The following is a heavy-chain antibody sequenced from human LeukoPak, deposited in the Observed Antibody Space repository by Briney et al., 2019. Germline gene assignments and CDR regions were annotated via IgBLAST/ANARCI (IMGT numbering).Heavy chain of an antibody. CDR2: LYYDGRNK. V-gene: IGHV3-30*02. D-gene: IGHD6-19*01. CDR1: GFTFKIYG. Sequence: PGGSLRLSCAASGFTFKIYGMNWVRQAPGKGLEWVAFLYYDGRNKYYADSVKGRFTISRDNSKNTLFLQMDSLRAEDTAVYYCAKPSTTTVAAWGAFDIWGQGTMVTVFS. J-gene: IGHJ3*02. CDR3: AKPSTTTVAAWGAFDI.